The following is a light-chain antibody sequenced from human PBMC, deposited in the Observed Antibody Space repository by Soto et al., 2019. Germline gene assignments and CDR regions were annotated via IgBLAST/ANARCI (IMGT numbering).Light chain of an antibody. CDR2: EVT. CDR3: ISFTPTTTTPWV. CDR1: SSDVGDYNR. Sequence: QSALTQPPSVSGSPGQSITISCTGTSSDVGDYNRVSWYQHHPGKAPKLMIFEVTNRPSGISDRFSGFKSGSTASLTISELQPDDEADYYCISFTPTTTTPWVFGGGTKVTVL. J-gene: IGLJ3*02. V-gene: IGLV2-14*01.